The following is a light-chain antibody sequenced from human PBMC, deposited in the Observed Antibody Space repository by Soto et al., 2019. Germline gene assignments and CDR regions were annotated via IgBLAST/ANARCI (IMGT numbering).Light chain of an antibody. Sequence: DIQMTQSPSSLSAVVGDRVTITCRASQGIGDRLAWFQQKPGKAPQFLIQAASNLQSGVPSRFSGSGSGTEFILSINSLQPEDIATYYCLQVSSFPRTFGQGTKVDIK. CDR2: AAS. J-gene: IGKJ1*01. V-gene: IGKV1-12*01. CDR1: QGIGDR. CDR3: LQVSSFPRT.